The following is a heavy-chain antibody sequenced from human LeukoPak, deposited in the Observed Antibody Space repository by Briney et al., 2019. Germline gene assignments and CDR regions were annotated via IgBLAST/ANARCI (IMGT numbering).Heavy chain of an antibody. J-gene: IGHJ4*02. CDR2: VSGRDTST. CDR3: AKWGDYDVLTGYYDSDY. Sequence: GGSLRLSCAASGFTFSNYAMSWVRQAPGKGLEWVSAVSGRDTSTYYADSVKGRFTISRDNSKNTLYLQMNSLRAEDTAIYYRAKWGDYDVLTGYYDSDYWGQGTLVTVSS. CDR1: GFTFSNYA. V-gene: IGHV3-23*01. D-gene: IGHD3-9*01.